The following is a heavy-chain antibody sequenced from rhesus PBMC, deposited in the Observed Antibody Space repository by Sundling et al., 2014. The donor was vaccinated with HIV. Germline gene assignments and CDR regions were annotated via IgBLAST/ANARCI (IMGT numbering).Heavy chain of an antibody. Sequence: QVQLQESGPGLLKPSETLSLTCAVSGDSISSGYSYWTWIRQPPGKGLEWIGYITYSGSTSYNPALTSRVTISTDTSKNQFSLKLSSVTAVDTAMYYCAKGWLRVHGLDAWGQGSSSPSPQ. CDR3: AKGWLRVHGLDA. CDR2: ITYSGST. J-gene: IGHJ6*01. CDR1: GDSISSGYSY. V-gene: IGHV4-122*02. D-gene: IGHD2-21*01.